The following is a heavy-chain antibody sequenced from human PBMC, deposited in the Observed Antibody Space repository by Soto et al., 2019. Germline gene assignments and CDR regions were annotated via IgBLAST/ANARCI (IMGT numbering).Heavy chain of an antibody. Sequence: LEILSLTCSVSGGSISNPIYYWAWIRQPPGKGLEWIGSIFYSGSAYYNPSLKSRVTMSVDTSQNQFSLKLSSVTAADTAVYYCAGRPSLTSVEIFSGGLSGYNWVDPWGRGTLVTVSS. D-gene: IGHD3-3*01. CDR1: GGSISNPIYY. V-gene: IGHV4-39*01. CDR2: IFYSGSA. CDR3: AGRPSLTSVEIFSGGLSGYNWVDP. J-gene: IGHJ5*01.